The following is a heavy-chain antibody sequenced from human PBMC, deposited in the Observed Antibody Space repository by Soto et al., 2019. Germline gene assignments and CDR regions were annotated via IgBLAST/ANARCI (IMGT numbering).Heavy chain of an antibody. CDR3: ARVTGP. D-gene: IGHD7-27*01. CDR2: IYHSGST. V-gene: IGHV4-30-2*01. J-gene: IGHJ5*02. CDR1: GGSISGGGYS. Sequence: SETLSLTCAVSGGSISGGGYSWSWIRQPPGKGLEWIGYIYHSGSTYYNPSLKSRVTISVDRSKNQFSLKLSSVTAADTAVYYCARVTGPWGQGTLVTVSS.